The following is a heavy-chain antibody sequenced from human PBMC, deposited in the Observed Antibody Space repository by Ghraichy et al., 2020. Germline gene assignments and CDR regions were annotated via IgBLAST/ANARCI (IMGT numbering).Heavy chain of an antibody. CDR2: IYWNDDK. Sequence: SGPTLVKPTQTLTLTCTFSGFSLSTSGVGVGWIRQPPGKALEWLALIYWNDDKRYSPSLKSRLTITKDTSKNQVVLTMTNMDPVDTATYYCAHRGSPHGAAAGKVGWFDPWGQGTLVTVSS. D-gene: IGHD6-13*01. J-gene: IGHJ5*02. V-gene: IGHV2-5*01. CDR3: AHRGSPHGAAAGKVGWFDP. CDR1: GFSLSTSGVG.